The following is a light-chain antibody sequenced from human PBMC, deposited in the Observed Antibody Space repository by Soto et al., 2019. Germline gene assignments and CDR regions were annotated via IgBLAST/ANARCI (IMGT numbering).Light chain of an antibody. CDR1: QSVDND. J-gene: IGKJ4*01. V-gene: IGKV3D-15*01. CDR3: QQSNNWPLT. Sequence: EIVMTQSPATLSVSPGDRATLSCRASQSVDNDLAWYQQKPGQPPRLLIYDASTRATGIPARFSGSQSGTEFTLTISSLLSEDSAVYSCQQSNNWPLTFGGGTKVEIK. CDR2: DAS.